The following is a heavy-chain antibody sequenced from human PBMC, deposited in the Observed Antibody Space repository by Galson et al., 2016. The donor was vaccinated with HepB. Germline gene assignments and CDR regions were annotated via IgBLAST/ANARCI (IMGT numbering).Heavy chain of an antibody. D-gene: IGHD5-18*01. CDR1: GFTFSAYG. V-gene: IGHV3-33*01. J-gene: IGHJ6*02. CDR2: IWHDGSNK. Sequence: SLRLSCAASGFTFSAYGMHWVRQAPGKGLEWVAVIWHDGSNKYYADSVKGRFTISRDNSKNTLYLQRNSLRAEDTAVYYCARAFRYGFVTHYYGMDVWGQGTTVTVSS. CDR3: ARAFRYGFVTHYYGMDV.